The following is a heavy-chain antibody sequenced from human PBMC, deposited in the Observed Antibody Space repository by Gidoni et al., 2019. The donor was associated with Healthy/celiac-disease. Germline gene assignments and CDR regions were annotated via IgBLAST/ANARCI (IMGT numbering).Heavy chain of an antibody. Sequence: QVQLQESGPGLVKPSGTLSLTCAVSGGSISSSNWWSWVRQPPGKGREWIGEIYHSGSTNYNPSLKSRVTISVDKSKNQFSLKRSAVTAADTDVYYCARRTGIAVAVSPPFDPWGQGTLVTVSS. V-gene: IGHV4-4*02. J-gene: IGHJ5*02. CDR3: ARRTGIAVAVSPPFDP. D-gene: IGHD6-19*01. CDR2: IYHSGST. CDR1: GGSISSSNW.